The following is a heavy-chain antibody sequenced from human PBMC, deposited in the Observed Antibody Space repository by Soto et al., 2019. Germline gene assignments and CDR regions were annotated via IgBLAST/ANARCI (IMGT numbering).Heavy chain of an antibody. Sequence: QVQLEQSGAEVKKPGASVKVSCKASGYTFSSYGISWVRRAPGQGLEWMGWITTYSGVTNYAPKLQGRVTMTTDTSTSTAYMELRSLRSDDTAVYYCARGIEGFLDYWGQGTLVTVSS. CDR2: ITTYSGVT. CDR1: GYTFSSYG. D-gene: IGHD3-3*01. CDR3: ARGIEGFLDY. J-gene: IGHJ4*02. V-gene: IGHV1-18*01.